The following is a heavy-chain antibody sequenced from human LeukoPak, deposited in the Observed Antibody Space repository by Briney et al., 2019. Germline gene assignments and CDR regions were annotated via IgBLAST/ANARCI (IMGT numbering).Heavy chain of an antibody. Sequence: PSETLSLTCTVSGGSISSSSYYWGWIRQPPGKGLEWIGSIYYSGITYYNPSLKSRVTISVDTSKSQFSLKLCSVTTADTAVYYCGRQPRSDDVAGTTIIAYWGQGTMVSVCS. J-gene: IGHJ4*02. CDR1: GGSISSSSYY. CDR2: IYYSGIT. D-gene: IGHD2/OR15-2a*01. V-gene: IGHV4-39*01. CDR3: GRQPRSDDVAGTTIIAY.